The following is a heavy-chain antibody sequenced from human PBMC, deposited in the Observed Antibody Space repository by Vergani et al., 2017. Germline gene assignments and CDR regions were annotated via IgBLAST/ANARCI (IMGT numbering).Heavy chain of an antibody. D-gene: IGHD1-26*01. CDR2: IRYDGSNE. V-gene: IGHV3-30*02. CDR1: GFTFTHYG. CDR3: VKDAGSYENFFDS. J-gene: IGHJ4*02. Sequence: QVQLVESGGGVVQPGGSLRLSCVASGFTFTHYGIHLVRQPPGKGLQWVAFIRYDGSNEYYSDSVKGRFTISRDNSKNTLYLQMNSLRSEDAGVYYCVKDAGSYENFFDSLGQGTLVTVSS.